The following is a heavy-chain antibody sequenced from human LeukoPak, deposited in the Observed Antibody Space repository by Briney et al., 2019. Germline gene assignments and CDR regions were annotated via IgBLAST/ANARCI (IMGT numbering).Heavy chain of an antibody. D-gene: IGHD2-2*01. CDR3: ARYVDQTYYYYYMDV. CDR1: GFTFSRYW. J-gene: IGHJ6*03. CDR2: IKQDGSEK. V-gene: IGHV3-7*01. Sequence: PGGSLRLSCAASGFTFSRYWMSWVRQAPGKGLGWVANIKQDGSEKYYVDSVKGRFTISRDNAKNSLSLQMNSLRAEDTAVYYCARYVDQTYYYYYMDVWGKGTTVTVSS.